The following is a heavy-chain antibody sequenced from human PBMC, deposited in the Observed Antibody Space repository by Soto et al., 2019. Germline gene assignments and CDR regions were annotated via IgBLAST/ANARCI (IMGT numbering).Heavy chain of an antibody. CDR1: GYTFTNYG. CDR2: MNPNSGNT. Sequence: ASVKVSCKASGYTFTNYGISWVRQAPGQGLEWMGWMNPNSGNTGYAQKFQGRVTMTRDTSISTAYTELSRLRSDDTAVYYCARAHPSILAAAGPYYYYGMDVWGQGTTVTVSS. D-gene: IGHD6-13*01. V-gene: IGHV1-8*02. J-gene: IGHJ6*02. CDR3: ARAHPSILAAAGPYYYYGMDV.